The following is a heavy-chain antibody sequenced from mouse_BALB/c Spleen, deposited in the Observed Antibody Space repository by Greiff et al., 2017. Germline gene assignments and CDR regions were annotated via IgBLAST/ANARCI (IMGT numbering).Heavy chain of an antibody. CDR1: GYTFSSYV. CDR3: ARYLRYFDV. Sequence: EVQWVESGPELVTPGASVKMSCKASGYTFSSYVMHWVQQKPGQGLEWIGYINPCNDGTKYNEKFKGKPTLTSDKSSSTAYMELSLLTSEDSAVYYCARYLRYFDVWGEGTTVTVSS. V-gene: IGHV1-14*01. J-gene: IGHJ1*01. CDR2: INPCNDGT.